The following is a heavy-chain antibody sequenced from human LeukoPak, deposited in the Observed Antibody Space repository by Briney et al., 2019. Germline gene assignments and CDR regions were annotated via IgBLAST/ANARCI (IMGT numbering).Heavy chain of an antibody. D-gene: IGHD1-26*01. CDR1: GFTFSSYS. CDR3: ARARYSGTSDAFDI. Sequence: GGSLRLSCAASGFTFSSYSMNWVRQAPGKGLEWVSYISSSSSTIYYADSVKGRFTISRDNAKNSLYLQMNSLRAEDTAVYCCARARYSGTSDAFDIWAKGQWSPSLQ. CDR2: ISSSSSTI. J-gene: IGHJ3*02. V-gene: IGHV3-48*01.